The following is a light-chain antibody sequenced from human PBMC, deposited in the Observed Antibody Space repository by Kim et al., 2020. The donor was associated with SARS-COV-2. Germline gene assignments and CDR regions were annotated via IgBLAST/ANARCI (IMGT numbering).Light chain of an antibody. J-gene: IGKJ1*01. Sequence: DGQMTQSPSTLSASVGDRVTITCRASQSINIWLAWYQQKPGKAPNLLIFKASNLKNGVPSRFSGSGSGTEFTLTISSLQPDDSATYFCQQYNTSPWTFGQGTKVDIK. CDR2: KAS. V-gene: IGKV1-5*03. CDR3: QQYNTSPWT. CDR1: QSINIW.